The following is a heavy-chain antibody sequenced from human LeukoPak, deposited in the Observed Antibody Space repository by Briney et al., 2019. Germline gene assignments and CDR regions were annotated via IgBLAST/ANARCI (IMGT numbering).Heavy chain of an antibody. V-gene: IGHV1-2*06. D-gene: IGHD5-24*01. CDR3: ARIGRWLQLREGGFVDY. CDR1: GYTFTGYY. Sequence: ASVKVSCKASGYTFTGYYMHWVRQAPGQGLEWMGRINPNSGGTNYAQKFQGRVTMTRETSISTAYMELSRLISDDTAVYYCARIGRWLQLREGGFVDYWGQGTLVTVSS. CDR2: INPNSGGT. J-gene: IGHJ4*02.